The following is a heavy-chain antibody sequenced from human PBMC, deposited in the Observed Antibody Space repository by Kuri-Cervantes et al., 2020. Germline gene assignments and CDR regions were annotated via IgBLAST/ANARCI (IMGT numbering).Heavy chain of an antibody. J-gene: IGHJ6*04. Sequence: GESLKISCAASGFSFSTYGMSWVRQAPGKGLEWISYIGSSGSLIYYEDSVKGRVTISRDNAKNSLYLQMNSLRAEDTAVYYCARSLLSRGNVWGKGTTVTVSS. CDR2: IGSSGSLI. V-gene: IGHV3-48*04. CDR3: ARSLLSRGNV. CDR1: GFSFSTYG.